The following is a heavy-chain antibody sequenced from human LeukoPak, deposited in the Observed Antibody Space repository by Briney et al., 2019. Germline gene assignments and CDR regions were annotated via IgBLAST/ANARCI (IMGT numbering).Heavy chain of an antibody. J-gene: IGHJ4*02. CDR1: GFTFSNYA. CDR3: AKAVTAASFDY. V-gene: IGHV3-23*01. CDR2: ISGGGVST. D-gene: IGHD4-17*01. Sequence: PGGSLRLSCAASGFTFSNYAMSWVRQAPGKGLEWVSAISGGGVSTYYAASVKGRFTISRDNSKNTLYLQMNSLRAEDTAVYYCAKAVTAASFDYWGQGTLVTVSS.